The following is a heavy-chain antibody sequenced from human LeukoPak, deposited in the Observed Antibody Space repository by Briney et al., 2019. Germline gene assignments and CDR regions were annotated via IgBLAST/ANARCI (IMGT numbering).Heavy chain of an antibody. CDR3: ARGTFGQGYFDN. Sequence: SETLSLTCTVSGGSITNYYWSWIRLPAGKGLEWIGRIYATGNTNYNPSLKSRVTMSVDTSKNQFSLQLSSVTAADTAVYYCARGTFGQGYFDNWGQGALVTVSS. CDR2: IYATGNT. D-gene: IGHD3-3*01. CDR1: GGSITNYY. V-gene: IGHV4-4*07. J-gene: IGHJ4*02.